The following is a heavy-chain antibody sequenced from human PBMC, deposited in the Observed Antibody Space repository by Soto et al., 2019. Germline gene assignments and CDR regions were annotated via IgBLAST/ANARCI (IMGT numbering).Heavy chain of an antibody. J-gene: IGHJ6*02. V-gene: IGHV5-51*01. CDR2: IYPGDSDT. Sequence: GESLKISCKGSGYSFTSYLIAWVRQVPGKGLECMGIIYPGDSDTRYSPSFQGQVTISADKSISTAYLQWSSLKASDTAMYYCARPRYPGRGYYGMDVWGQGTTVTVSS. CDR3: ARPRYPGRGYYGMDV. CDR1: GYSFTSYL. D-gene: IGHD2-15*01.